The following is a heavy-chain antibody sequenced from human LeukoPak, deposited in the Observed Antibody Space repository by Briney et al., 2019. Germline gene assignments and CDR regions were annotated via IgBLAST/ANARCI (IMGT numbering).Heavy chain of an antibody. CDR2: ISNDGDNK. CDR3: AKEINTASYYYYGMDV. Sequence: GGSLRLSCAASGFTFSSYGMHWVRQAPGKGLEWVAVISNDGDNKYYADSVEGRFTISRDNSKNTLYLQINSLRAEDTAVYYCAKEINTASYYYYGMDVWGQGTTVTVSS. V-gene: IGHV3-30*18. CDR1: GFTFSSYG. J-gene: IGHJ6*02. D-gene: IGHD4-17*01.